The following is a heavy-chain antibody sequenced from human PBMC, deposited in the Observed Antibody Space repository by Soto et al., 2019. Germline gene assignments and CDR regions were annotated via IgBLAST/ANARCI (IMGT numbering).Heavy chain of an antibody. Sequence: ASVKVSCKVSGYTLTELSMHWVRQAPGKGLEWMGGFDPEDGETIYAQKVQGRVTMTEDTSTDTAYMELSSLRSEDTAVYYCATDWGYSGYDFVYWGQGTLVTVSS. J-gene: IGHJ4*02. D-gene: IGHD5-12*01. CDR2: FDPEDGET. CDR1: GYTLTELS. V-gene: IGHV1-24*01. CDR3: ATDWGYSGYDFVY.